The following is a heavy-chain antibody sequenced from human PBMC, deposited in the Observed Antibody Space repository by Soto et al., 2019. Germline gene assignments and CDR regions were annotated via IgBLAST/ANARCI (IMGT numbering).Heavy chain of an antibody. CDR2: INPDGGGT. V-gene: IGHV1-2*02. CDR3: AREGGYNRPERAFDI. D-gene: IGHD1-20*01. J-gene: IGHJ3*02. CDR1: GNTFSGYY. Sequence: GASVKVSCKASGNTFSGYYMHWVRQAPGQGLEWMGWINPDGGGTAYAQNFQGRVTVTRDTTLSTAHMELSRLTSDDTAVYYCAREGGYNRPERAFDIWGQGTMVTVSS.